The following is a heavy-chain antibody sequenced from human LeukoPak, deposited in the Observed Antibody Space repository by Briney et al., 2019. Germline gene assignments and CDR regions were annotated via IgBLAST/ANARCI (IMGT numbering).Heavy chain of an antibody. CDR2: SRNKANSYTT. V-gene: IGHV3-72*01. J-gene: IGHJ4*02. CDR3: ATTTVGTQGSDY. CDR1: GFIFSDHY. Sequence: PGGSLRLSCAVSGFIFSDHYMDWVRQAPGKGLEWLGRSRNKANSYTTEYAASVKGRFTISRDESNHSLFLQMNSLKSDDTAVYYCATTTVGTQGSDYWGQGTLVTVSS. D-gene: IGHD4-23*01.